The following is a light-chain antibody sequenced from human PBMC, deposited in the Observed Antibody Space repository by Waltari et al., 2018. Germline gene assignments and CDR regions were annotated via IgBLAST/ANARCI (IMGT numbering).Light chain of an antibody. CDR2: DVT. V-gene: IGLV2-23*02. CDR1: SSDVGSYNL. Sequence: QSALTQPASVSGSPGQSITISCTGTSSDVGSYNLVSWYQQQPGKAPKLMIYDVTKRPSGVSNRFSGSKSGNTASLTISGLQAEDEADYYCCSYAGSGTWVFGGGTRLTVL. J-gene: IGLJ3*02. CDR3: CSYAGSGTWV.